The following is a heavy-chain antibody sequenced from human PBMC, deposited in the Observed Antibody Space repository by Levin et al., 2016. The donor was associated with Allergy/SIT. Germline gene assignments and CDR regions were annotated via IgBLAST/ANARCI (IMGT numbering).Heavy chain of an antibody. V-gene: IGHV2-70*01. CDR1: GFSLSTSGMC. D-gene: IGHD3/OR15-3a*01. CDR2: IDWDDDK. CDR3: ARMPAYDFWSGRRDAFDI. J-gene: IGHJ3*02. Sequence: SGPTLVKPTQTLTLTCTFSGFSLSTSGMCVSWIRQPPGKALEWLALIDWDDDKYYSTSLKTRLTISKDTSKNQVVLTMTNMDPVDTATYYCARMPAYDFWSGRRDAFDIWGQGTMVTVSS.